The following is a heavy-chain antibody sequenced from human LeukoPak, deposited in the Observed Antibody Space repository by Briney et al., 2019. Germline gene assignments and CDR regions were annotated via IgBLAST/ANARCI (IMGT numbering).Heavy chain of an antibody. CDR2: ISPYNGNT. V-gene: IGHV1-18*01. J-gene: IGHJ4*02. D-gene: IGHD6-13*01. CDR1: GYSFTNYV. Sequence: ASVKVSCKASGYSFTNYVINWVRQVPGQGLEWIGWISPYNGNTDYAQKLQGRVTLTTDTSTSTAYMELRSLRSDDTAVYYCARPGTSWYTTYYFDSWGQGTLVTASS. CDR3: ARPGTSWYTTYYFDS.